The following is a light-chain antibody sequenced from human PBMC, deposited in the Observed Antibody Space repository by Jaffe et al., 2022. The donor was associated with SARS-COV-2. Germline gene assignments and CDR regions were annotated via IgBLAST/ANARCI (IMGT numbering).Light chain of an antibody. Sequence: DIQMTQSPSSLSASVGDRVTITCRASQSISIYLNWYQQNPGKAPKLLIYTASNLHSGVPSRFSGSGSGTDFTLTISSLQPEDFATYYCQQGYSTPQTFGQGTRVEI. CDR2: TAS. CDR3: QQGYSTPQT. V-gene: IGKV1-39*01. CDR1: QSISIY. J-gene: IGKJ1*01.